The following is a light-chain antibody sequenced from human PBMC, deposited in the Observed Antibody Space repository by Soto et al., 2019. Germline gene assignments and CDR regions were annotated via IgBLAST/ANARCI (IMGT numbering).Light chain of an antibody. CDR2: DTS. V-gene: IGKV3-20*01. Sequence: EIVLTQSPDTLSLSPGEGASLSCRASQSLANSFIAWYQQKPGQAPRLLIYDTSSRASGIPDRFSGSGSGTDFTLTISRLETEDFAVFYCQQYGTSEIIFGQGTRLEIK. CDR3: QQYGTSEII. J-gene: IGKJ5*01. CDR1: QSLANSF.